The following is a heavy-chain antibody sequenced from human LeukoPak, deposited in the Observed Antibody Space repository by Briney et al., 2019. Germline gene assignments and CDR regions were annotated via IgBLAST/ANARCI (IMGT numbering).Heavy chain of an antibody. Sequence: GGSLRLSCAASGFTFSNLWMSWVRQAPGKGLKWVANIKQDGSEKYYVDSVKGRFTVSRDNAQNSLYLQMNSLRAEDTAIYYCATSTAAAGTDWGQGTLVTVSS. CDR1: GFTFSNLW. J-gene: IGHJ4*02. V-gene: IGHV3-7*03. CDR3: ATSTAAAGTD. CDR2: IKQDGSEK. D-gene: IGHD6-13*01.